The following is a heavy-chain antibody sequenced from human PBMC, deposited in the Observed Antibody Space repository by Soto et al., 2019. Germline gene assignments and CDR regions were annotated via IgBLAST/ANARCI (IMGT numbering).Heavy chain of an antibody. CDR1: RTSISSSY. CDR2: VSGSGTV. Sequence: SETLSLTCTVSRTSISSSYWSWIRRPPGKGLKWIGYVSGSGTVSYNPSLKSRVTISADASKNQVSLRLTSVTAADTAVYYCARDQVGFDYWGPGIMVTVS. J-gene: IGHJ4*02. CDR3: ARDQVGFDY. V-gene: IGHV4-59*01.